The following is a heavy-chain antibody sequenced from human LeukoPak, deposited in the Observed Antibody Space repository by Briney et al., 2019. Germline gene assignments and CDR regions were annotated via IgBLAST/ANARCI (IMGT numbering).Heavy chain of an antibody. CDR2: ISYDGSNK. Sequence: GSLRLSCAASGFTFSSYGMHWVRQAPGKGLEWVAVISYDGSNKYYADSVKGRFTISRDNSKNTLYLQMNSLRAEDTAVYYCARDHDYSNYYFDYWGQGTLVTVSS. D-gene: IGHD4-11*01. J-gene: IGHJ4*02. CDR1: GFTFSSYG. CDR3: ARDHDYSNYYFDY. V-gene: IGHV3-30*03.